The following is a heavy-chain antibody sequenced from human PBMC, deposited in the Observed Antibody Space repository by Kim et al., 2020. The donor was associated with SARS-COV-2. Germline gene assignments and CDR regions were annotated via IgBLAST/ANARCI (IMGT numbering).Heavy chain of an antibody. CDR2: INPNSGGT. J-gene: IGHJ4*02. D-gene: IGHD2-15*01. V-gene: IGHV1-2*02. Sequence: ASVKVSCKASGYTFTGYYMHWVRRAPGQGLEWMGWINPNSGGTNYAQKFQGRVTMTRDTSISTAYMELSRLRSDDTAVYYCARVKGGVAPFDYWGQGTLVTVSS. CDR1: GYTFTGYY. CDR3: ARVKGGVAPFDY.